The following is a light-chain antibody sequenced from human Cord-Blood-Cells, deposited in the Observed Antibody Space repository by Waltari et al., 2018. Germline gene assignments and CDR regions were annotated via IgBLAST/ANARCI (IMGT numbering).Light chain of an antibody. J-gene: IGKJ4*01. Sequence: DIQMTQSPSSLSASVGERVTITCQASQDISNYLNWYKQKPGKAPKLLIYDASHLETGVPSRFSGSGSGTDFTFTISSLQPEDIATYYCQQYDNLPLTFGGGTKVEIK. CDR3: QQYDNLPLT. CDR2: DAS. CDR1: QDISNY. V-gene: IGKV1-33*01.